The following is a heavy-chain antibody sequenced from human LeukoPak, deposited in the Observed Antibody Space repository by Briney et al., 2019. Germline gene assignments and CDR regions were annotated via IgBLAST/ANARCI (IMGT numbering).Heavy chain of an antibody. V-gene: IGHV3-30-3*01. CDR2: ISYDGSNK. J-gene: IGHJ4*02. Sequence: GGSLRLSCAASGFTFSSFAMHWVRQAPGKGLEWVAVISYDGSNKYYEDSVKGRFTISRDNAKNTLYLRMNSLRPEDTAVYYCARAPGLGSGSAFDSWGQGTLVTVSS. CDR3: ARAPGLGSGSAFDS. CDR1: GFTFSSFA. D-gene: IGHD3-10*01.